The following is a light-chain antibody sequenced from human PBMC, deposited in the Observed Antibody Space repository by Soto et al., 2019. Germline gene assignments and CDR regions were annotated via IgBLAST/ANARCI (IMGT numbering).Light chain of an antibody. CDR2: AAS. CDR3: QHYDGSLT. CDR1: QTISSSY. V-gene: IGKV3-20*01. J-gene: IGKJ4*01. Sequence: DIVLTQSPHTLSLSPGERASLSCRTSQTISSSYFAWYQQKPGQSPRLLVYAASIRAPGIPDRFSGSGSGADFTLTISRLEPADFAVYYCQHYDGSLTFGGGTRVEIK.